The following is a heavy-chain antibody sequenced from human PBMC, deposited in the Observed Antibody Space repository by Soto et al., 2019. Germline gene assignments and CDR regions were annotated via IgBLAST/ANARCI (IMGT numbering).Heavy chain of an antibody. V-gene: IGHV4-31*03. CDR3: ARGYDYGRGGYCFDY. CDR1: GGSVSSNIYY. Sequence: SETLSLTCSVSGGSVSSNIYYWTWIRQHPGKGPEWIGHIYYSGSTYYNPSLKSRVTISLDMSKNQFSLKLTSVSAADPAVYYCARGYDYGRGGYCFDYWGQGPLVTVS. D-gene: IGHD3-22*01. J-gene: IGHJ4*02. CDR2: IYYSGST.